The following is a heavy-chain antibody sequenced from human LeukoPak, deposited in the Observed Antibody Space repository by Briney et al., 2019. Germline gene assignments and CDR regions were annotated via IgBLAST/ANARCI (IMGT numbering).Heavy chain of an antibody. CDR3: AKEKAHAHPVDY. Sequence: GGSLRLSCVASGFTFSNYGVHWARQAPGKGLEWVAVISSDERTTYYADSVKGRFTISRDLSKSTLYLQMDSLTGGDTAVYYCAKEKAHAHPVDYWGQGTLVTVSS. CDR1: GFTFSNYG. V-gene: IGHV3-30*18. CDR2: ISSDERTT. J-gene: IGHJ4*02.